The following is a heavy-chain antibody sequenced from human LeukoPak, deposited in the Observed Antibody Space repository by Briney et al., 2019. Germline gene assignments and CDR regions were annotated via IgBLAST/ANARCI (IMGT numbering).Heavy chain of an antibody. CDR3: AKMISGSYYYYYGMDV. J-gene: IGHJ6*02. V-gene: IGHV3-23*01. CDR1: GFTFSSYS. Sequence: GGSLRLSCAASGFTFSSYSMNWVRQAPGKGLEWVSTISNSGGSTYYADSVKGRFTISRDNSKNTLYLQMNSLRAEDTAVYYCAKMISGSYYYYYGMDVWGQGTTVTVSS. CDR2: ISNSGGST. D-gene: IGHD1-26*01.